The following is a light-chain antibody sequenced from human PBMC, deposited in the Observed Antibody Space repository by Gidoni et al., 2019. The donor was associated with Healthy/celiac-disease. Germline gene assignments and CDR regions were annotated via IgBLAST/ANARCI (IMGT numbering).Light chain of an antibody. Sequence: EIVLTQSPGTVSLATGERATLSCRARQSVSSSYLAWYQQKPGQAPRPLIYGAPSRATGIPDRFSGSGSGIDFTLTISRLEPEDFAVYYCQQYGSSPRTFGQGTKVEIK. CDR3: QQYGSSPRT. CDR2: GAP. J-gene: IGKJ1*01. CDR1: QSVSSSY. V-gene: IGKV3-20*01.